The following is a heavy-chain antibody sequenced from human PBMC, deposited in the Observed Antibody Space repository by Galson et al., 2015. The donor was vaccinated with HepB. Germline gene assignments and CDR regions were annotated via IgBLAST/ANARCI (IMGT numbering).Heavy chain of an antibody. CDR2: ISYDGSFK. CDR1: GFSFSNYA. V-gene: IGHV3-30*18. J-gene: IGHJ4*02. CDR3: AKVAILGATPHCFDY. Sequence: SLRLSCASSGFSFSNYAIHWVRQAPGKGLEWMAVISYDGSFKYYSDSVKGRFTTSRDSSSNTVFLLMTSLRVDDTAVYYCAKVAILGATPHCFDYLGQGTLVTVSS. D-gene: IGHD3-16*01.